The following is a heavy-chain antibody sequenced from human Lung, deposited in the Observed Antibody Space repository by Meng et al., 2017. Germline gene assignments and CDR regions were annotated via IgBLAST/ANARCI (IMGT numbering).Heavy chain of an antibody. CDR2: IYWDDDK. Sequence: HNSVTESDPTRVKPPQTLPLTCTFSAFSLSTSGVGVGWIRQPPGKALEWLALIYWDDDKRYSPSLKSRLTITKDTSKNQVVLTMTNMDPVDTATYYCAHIVLYDSYDYWGQGTLVTVSS. CDR1: AFSLSTSGVG. J-gene: IGHJ4*02. CDR3: AHIVLYDSYDY. D-gene: IGHD3-22*01. V-gene: IGHV2-5*02.